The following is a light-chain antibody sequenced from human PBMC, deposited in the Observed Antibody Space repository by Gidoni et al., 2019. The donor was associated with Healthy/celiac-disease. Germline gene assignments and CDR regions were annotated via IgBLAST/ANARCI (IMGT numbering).Light chain of an antibody. CDR2: DVS. CDR1: SSDVGGYKY. V-gene: IGLV2-11*01. Sequence: QSALTQPRSVSGSPGQSVTISCTGTSSDVGGYKYVSWYQQHPGKAPKLMIYDVSKRPSGVPDRISGSKSDNTASLTISGLQAEDEADYYCCSYAGSYTLVFGGGTKLTVL. J-gene: IGLJ2*01. CDR3: CSYAGSYTLV.